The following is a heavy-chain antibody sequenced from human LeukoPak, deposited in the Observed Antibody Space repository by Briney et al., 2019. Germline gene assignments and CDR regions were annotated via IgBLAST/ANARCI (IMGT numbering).Heavy chain of an antibody. CDR1: GGTFTHYV. CDR2: IAPISGTP. V-gene: IGHV1-69*06. Sequence: SVKVSCKASGGTFTHYVFSWVRQAPGQGLEWMGGIAPISGTPMYAQRFQGRVTISADTSTYTAFMEMSSLTSEDTAMYYCAREGEYYSESGNLVDASDVWGQGTMVTVSA. CDR3: AREGEYYSESGNLVDASDV. J-gene: IGHJ3*01. D-gene: IGHD3-10*01.